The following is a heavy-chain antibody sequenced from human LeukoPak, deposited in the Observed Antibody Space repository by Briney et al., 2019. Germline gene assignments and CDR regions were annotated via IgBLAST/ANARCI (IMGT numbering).Heavy chain of an antibody. J-gene: IGHJ4*02. CDR3: IRVPY. CDR1: GFTFNKYY. V-gene: IGHV3-74*01. Sequence: QPGGSLRLSCAVSGFTFNKYYMHWVRQAPGKGLVWVSRISSDGGNTNYADSVKGRFTISRDNAKNTLYLQMNSLRAEDTAVYYCIRVPYWGQGALVTVSS. CDR2: ISSDGGNT.